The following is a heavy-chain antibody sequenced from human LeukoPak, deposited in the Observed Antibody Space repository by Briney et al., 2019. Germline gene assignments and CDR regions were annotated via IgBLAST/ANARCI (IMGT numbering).Heavy chain of an antibody. CDR2: ISAYNGNT. V-gene: IGHV1-18*01. Sequence: ASVKVSCKASGYTFTSYGISWVRQAPGQGLEWMGWISAYNGNTNYAQKLQGRVTMTTDTSTSTAYMELRSLRSDDTAVYYCARTPFWGIVVVVAASWFDPWGQGTLVTVSS. J-gene: IGHJ5*02. CDR1: GYTFTSYG. D-gene: IGHD2-15*01. CDR3: ARTPFWGIVVVVAASWFDP.